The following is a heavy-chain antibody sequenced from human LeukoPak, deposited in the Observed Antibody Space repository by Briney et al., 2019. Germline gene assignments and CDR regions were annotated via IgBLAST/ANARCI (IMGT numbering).Heavy chain of an antibody. CDR1: GFTFSSYS. D-gene: IGHD3-22*01. CDR3: ARPADSSGYYFDY. CDR2: ISSSSSYI. J-gene: IGHJ4*02. V-gene: IGHV3-21*01. Sequence: GGSLRLSCAASGFTFSSYSMNWVRQAPGKGLEWVSSISSSSSYIYYADSVKGRFTISRDNAKNSLYLQMNSLRAEDTAVYYCARPADSSGYYFDYWGQGTLVTVSS.